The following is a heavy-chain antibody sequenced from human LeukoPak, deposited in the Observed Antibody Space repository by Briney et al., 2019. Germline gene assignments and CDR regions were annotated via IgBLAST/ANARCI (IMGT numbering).Heavy chain of an antibody. CDR2: IYDSGST. D-gene: IGHD6-13*01. V-gene: IGHV4-59*12. CDR1: GGSISRYY. J-gene: IGHJ3*02. CDR3: ARDSIAAAGWAFDI. Sequence: PSETLSLTCIVSGGSISRYYWSWIRQPPGKGLEWIGHIYDSGSTNYNPSLKSRVIISIDTSMNQFSLKLSSVTAADTAVYYCARDSIAAAGWAFDIWGQGTMVTVSS.